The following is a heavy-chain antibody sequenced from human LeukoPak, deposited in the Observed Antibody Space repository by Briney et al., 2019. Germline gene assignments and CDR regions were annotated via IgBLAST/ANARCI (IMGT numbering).Heavy chain of an antibody. CDR2: IRQDGNEK. CDR3: ASGGVVGPSTYWFYDL. D-gene: IGHD1-26*01. CDR1: GFTFSRNW. J-gene: IGHJ2*01. V-gene: IGHV3-7*01. Sequence: GGSLRLSCAASGFTFSRNWMTWVRQAPGKGPEWVANIRQDGNEKYYVDSVRGRFTISRDNAKNSLYLQMNSLRAEDTAVYYCASGGVVGPSTYWFYDLWGRGTRVTVSS.